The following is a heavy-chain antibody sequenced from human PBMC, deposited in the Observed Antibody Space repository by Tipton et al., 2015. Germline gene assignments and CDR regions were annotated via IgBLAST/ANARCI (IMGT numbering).Heavy chain of an antibody. D-gene: IGHD3-22*01. V-gene: IGHV4-61*01. J-gene: IGHJ4*02. CDR3: ARGPTYSDYDSSGYHSRMFYFDY. CDR2: IYYTWST. CDR1: GGSVGSGSYC. Sequence: LRLSCTVSGGSVGSGSYCWSWIRQPPGKGLEWIGFIYYTWSTNYSPSLKSRLTISVNTSKNQFSLKLSSVTAADTAVYYCARGPTYSDYDSSGYHSRMFYFDYWGQGTLVTVSS.